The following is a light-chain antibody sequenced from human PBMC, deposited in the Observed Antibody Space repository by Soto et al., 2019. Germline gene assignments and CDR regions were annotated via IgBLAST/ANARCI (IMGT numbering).Light chain of an antibody. CDR3: QHYSSSRWT. Sequence: IVVTGSPRTLSLTKGERATLSCRASQSVSSRSLAWYQQKGGQAPRFLIYAASKRATGIPDRFSGGGSGTDFTLTISRLEPEDFAVYYCQHYSSSRWTFGQGTKVDIK. CDR2: AAS. J-gene: IGKJ1*01. V-gene: IGKV3-20*01. CDR1: QSVSSRS.